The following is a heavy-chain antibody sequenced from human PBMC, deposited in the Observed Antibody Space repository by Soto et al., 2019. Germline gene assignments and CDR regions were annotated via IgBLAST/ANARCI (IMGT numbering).Heavy chain of an antibody. J-gene: IGHJ6*02. D-gene: IGHD3-22*01. CDR2: IWYDGSNK. CDR1: GFTFSSYG. CDR3: ARLKYYYDSSGYYGYGMDV. Sequence: PGGSLRLSCAASGFTFSSYGMHWVRQAPGKGLEWVAVIWYDGSNKYYADSVKGRFTISRDNSKNTLYLQWSSLKASDTAMYYCARLKYYYDSSGYYGYGMDVWGQGTTVTVSS. V-gene: IGHV3-33*01.